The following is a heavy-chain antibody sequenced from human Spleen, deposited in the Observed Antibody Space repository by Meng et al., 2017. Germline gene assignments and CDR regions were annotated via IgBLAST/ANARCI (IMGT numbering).Heavy chain of an antibody. V-gene: IGHV3-30*09. CDR2: ISNDGSNT. D-gene: IGHD3-10*01. CDR1: GFYFSNAW. CDR3: ARDMYYFGSGSHAFDY. J-gene: IGHJ4*02. Sequence: GESLKISCAASGFYFSNAWMSWVRQAPGKGLEWVAFISNDGSNTYYADSVKGRFAISGDNSKSTLFLQMNSLRDEDTAVYYCARDMYYFGSGSHAFDYWGQGALVTVSS.